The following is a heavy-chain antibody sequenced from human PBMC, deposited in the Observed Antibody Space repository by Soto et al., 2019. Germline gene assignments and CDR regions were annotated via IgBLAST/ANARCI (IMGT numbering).Heavy chain of an antibody. CDR1: GDTFSNFA. Sequence: QVQLVQSGAEVRKPGSSVKVSCQASGDTFSNFAITWVRQAPGQGLDWRGGIIPIFGKVYYAHKFQGRVTFTADEATSTAYMELVSLRSADTATYYCAKVDPSFEGGEGFDPWGQGTLVTVSS. CDR3: AKVDPSFEGGEGFDP. CDR2: IIPIFGKV. J-gene: IGHJ5*02. V-gene: IGHV1-69*01. D-gene: IGHD3-16*01.